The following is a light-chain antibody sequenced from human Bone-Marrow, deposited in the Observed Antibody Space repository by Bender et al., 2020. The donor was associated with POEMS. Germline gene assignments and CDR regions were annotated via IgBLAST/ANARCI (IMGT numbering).Light chain of an antibody. J-gene: IGLJ2*01. V-gene: IGLV1-44*01. CDR3: CSYADGNNLV. CDR2: SSH. Sequence: QSVLTQPPSASGTPGQRVTISCSGVSSNIGAHAVNWYQHLPGTAPKLLIYSSHRRPSEVPDRFSGSKSGNTASLTISGLQAEDEADYYCCSYADGNNLVFGGGTKLTVL. CDR1: SSNIGAHA.